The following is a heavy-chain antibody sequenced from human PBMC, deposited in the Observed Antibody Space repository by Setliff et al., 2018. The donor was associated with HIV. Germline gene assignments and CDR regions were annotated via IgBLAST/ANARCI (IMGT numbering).Heavy chain of an antibody. V-gene: IGHV4-61*09. Sequence: SETLSLTCTVSGGSISSGTYYWSWIRQPAGKGLEWIGHIYTDGSTNFNPSLRSRVTISADTPKNQLSLKLTSVTAADTAVYYCAMLDTGDYFRNNWFDSWGQGTLVTVS. CDR1: GGSISSGTYY. D-gene: IGHD2-21*02. J-gene: IGHJ5*01. CDR2: IYTDGST. CDR3: AMLDTGDYFRNNWFDS.